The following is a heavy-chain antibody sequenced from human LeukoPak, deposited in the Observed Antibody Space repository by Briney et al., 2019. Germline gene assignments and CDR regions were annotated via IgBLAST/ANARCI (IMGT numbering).Heavy chain of an antibody. Sequence: SVKVSCKASGGTFSSYAISWVRQAPGQGLEWMGGIIPIFGTANYAQKFQGRVTITTDESTSTAYMELSSLRSEDTAVYYCAGAKQMVYAISAVTAFDIWGQGTMVTVSS. D-gene: IGHD2-8*01. CDR3: AGAKQMVYAISAVTAFDI. V-gene: IGHV1-69*05. CDR1: GGTFSSYA. CDR2: IIPIFGTA. J-gene: IGHJ3*02.